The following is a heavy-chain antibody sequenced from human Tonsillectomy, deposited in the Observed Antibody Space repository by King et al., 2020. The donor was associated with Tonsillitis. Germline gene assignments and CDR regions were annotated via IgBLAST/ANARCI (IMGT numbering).Heavy chain of an antibody. Sequence: VQLVESGGGVVQPGRSLRLSCAASGFTFSSYAMHWVRQAPGKGLEWVAVILYDGSNKYYADSVKGRLTISRDNSKNTLYLQMNSLRAEDTAVYYCARVHRPGYSYGSYYYGMDVWGQGTTVTVSS. CDR1: GFTFSSYA. CDR3: ARVHRPGYSYGSYYYGMDV. J-gene: IGHJ6*02. D-gene: IGHD5-18*01. CDR2: ILYDGSNK. V-gene: IGHV3-30-3*01.